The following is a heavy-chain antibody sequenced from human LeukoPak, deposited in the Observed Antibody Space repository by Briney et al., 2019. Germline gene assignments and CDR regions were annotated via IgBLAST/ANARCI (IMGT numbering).Heavy chain of an antibody. CDR1: GGSICSYY. Sequence: PSETLSLTCTVSGGSICSYYWSWIRQPPGKGLELIGFIYYSGSTSYNPSLKSRVTISVDTSKSQFSLKLSSVIAADTAVYYCARRAYSSGFDYIDYWGQGTLVTVSS. D-gene: IGHD6-25*01. J-gene: IGHJ4*02. CDR2: IYYSGST. V-gene: IGHV4-59*08. CDR3: ARRAYSSGFDYIDY.